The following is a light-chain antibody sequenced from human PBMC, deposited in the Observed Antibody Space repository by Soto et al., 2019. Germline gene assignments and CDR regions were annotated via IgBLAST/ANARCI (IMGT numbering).Light chain of an antibody. Sequence: DIQVTQSPSTLSASVGGRVTITCRTSQSINRWLAWYQQKPGTAPKLLIYDASSLESGVPSRFSGSGSGTDFTLTISSLQPEDFATFYCQQTYSVPLTFGGGTKVDI. CDR2: DAS. V-gene: IGKV1-5*01. J-gene: IGKJ4*01. CDR3: QQTYSVPLT. CDR1: QSINRW.